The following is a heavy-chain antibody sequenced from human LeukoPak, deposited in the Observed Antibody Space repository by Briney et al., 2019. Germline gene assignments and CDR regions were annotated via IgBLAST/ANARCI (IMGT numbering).Heavy chain of an antibody. J-gene: IGHJ4*02. V-gene: IGHV3-66*01. CDR3: ARGGYSGYDSGRRRVDY. Sequence: GGSLRLSCAASGFTVSSNYMSWVRQAPGKGLEWVSVIYSGGSTYYADSVKGRFTISRDNSKNTLYLQMNSLRAEDTAVYYCARGGYSGYDSGRRRVDYWGQGTLVTVSS. D-gene: IGHD5-12*01. CDR1: GFTVSSNY. CDR2: IYSGGST.